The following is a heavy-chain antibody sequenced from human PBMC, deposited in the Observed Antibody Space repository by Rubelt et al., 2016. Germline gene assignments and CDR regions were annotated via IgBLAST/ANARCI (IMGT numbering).Heavy chain of an antibody. Sequence: QVQLKQWGAGLLKPSETLSLTCAVYGGSFNDYYWSWIRQPPGKGLEWIGEIDHSGGTNYNPSLKSWVTISVDPAKNQFPRALGFVAASVTGVYYCAGCLFPGVAVLCCWGQGALVTVSS. J-gene: IGHJ1*01. D-gene: IGHD6-19*01. CDR1: GGSFNDYY. V-gene: IGHV4-34*02. CDR3: AGCLFPGVAVLCC. CDR2: IDHSGGT.